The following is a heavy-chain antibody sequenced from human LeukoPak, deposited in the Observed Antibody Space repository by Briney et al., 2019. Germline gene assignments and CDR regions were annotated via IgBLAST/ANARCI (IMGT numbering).Heavy chain of an antibody. CDR2: FDPEDGET. CDR3: ATDTSTVTHETTNDY. V-gene: IGHV1-24*01. J-gene: IGHJ4*02. D-gene: IGHD4-17*01. Sequence: RASVKVSCKVSGYTLTELSMHLVRQATGKGLEWMVGFDPEDGETIYAQKFQGRVTMTEDTSTDTAYMELSSLRSEDTAVYYCATDTSTVTHETTNDYWGQGTLVTVSS. CDR1: GYTLTELS.